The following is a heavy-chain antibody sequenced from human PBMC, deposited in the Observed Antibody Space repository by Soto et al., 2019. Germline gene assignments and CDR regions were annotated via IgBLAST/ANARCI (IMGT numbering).Heavy chain of an antibody. V-gene: IGHV1-58*01. CDR3: ARVSGSGWPALTFFDY. CDR2: IVVGSGNT. CDR1: GFTFTSSA. D-gene: IGHD1-26*01. J-gene: IGHJ4*02. Sequence: SVKVSCRASGFTFTSSAVQWVRQARGQRLEWIGWIVVGSGNTNYAQKFQERVTITRDMSTSTAYMELSSLRAEDTAVYYCARVSGSGWPALTFFDYWGQGTLVTVSS.